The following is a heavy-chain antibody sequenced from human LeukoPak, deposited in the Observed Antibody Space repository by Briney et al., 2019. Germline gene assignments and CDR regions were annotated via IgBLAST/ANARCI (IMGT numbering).Heavy chain of an antibody. D-gene: IGHD3-3*01. Sequence: GGSLRLSCAASGFTFSSYWMHWVRQAPGKGLVWVSRISSDGSSATYADSVKGRFTISRDNAKNTLYLQMSSLRAEDTAVYYCAREWGVVTHFDYWGQGTLVTV. CDR1: GFTFSSYW. CDR3: AREWGVVTHFDY. J-gene: IGHJ4*02. CDR2: ISSDGSSA. V-gene: IGHV3-74*01.